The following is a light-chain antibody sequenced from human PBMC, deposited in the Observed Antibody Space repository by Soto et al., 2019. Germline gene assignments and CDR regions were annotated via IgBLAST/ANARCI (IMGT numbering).Light chain of an antibody. V-gene: IGKV1-5*01. CDR1: QSISSW. J-gene: IGKJ1*01. CDR3: HQYYTYPWT. CDR2: DAS. Sequence: DIQMTQSPSTLSASVGDRVTITCRASQSISSWLAWYQQKPGKAPKLLMYDASSLHSGVPSTFSGSGSGTEFTLTISSLHPDDFATYYCHQYYTYPWTFAQGTKVDIK.